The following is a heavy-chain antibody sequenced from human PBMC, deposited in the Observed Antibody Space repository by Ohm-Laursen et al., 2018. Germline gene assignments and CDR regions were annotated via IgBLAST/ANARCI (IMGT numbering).Heavy chain of an antibody. CDR3: AKDSSGGYYGMHV. D-gene: IGHD3-10*01. Sequence: SLRLSCSASGFTFDDYAMHLVRQAPGKGLEWVSGISRNSGSIGYADSVKGRFTISRGNAKNSLYLQMNSLRAEDTALYYCAKDSSGGYYGMHVWGQGATVTVS. J-gene: IGHJ6*02. V-gene: IGHV3-9*01. CDR2: ISRNSGSI. CDR1: GFTFDDYA.